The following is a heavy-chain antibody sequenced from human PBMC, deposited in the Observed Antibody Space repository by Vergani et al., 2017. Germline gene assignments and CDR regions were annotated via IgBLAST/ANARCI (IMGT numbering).Heavy chain of an antibody. V-gene: IGHV1-2*02. CDR3: ASGEVVVVPAATCSPYYYYYMDV. D-gene: IGHD2-2*01. CDR1: GYTFTGYY. J-gene: IGHJ6*03. CDR2: INPNSGGT. Sequence: QVQLVQSGAEVKKPGASVKVSCKASGYTFTGYYMHWVRQAPGQGLEWMGWINPNSGGTNYAQKFQGRVTMTRDTSISTAYMELSRLRSDDTAVYYCASGEVVVVPAATCSPYYYYYMDVWGKGTTVTVSS.